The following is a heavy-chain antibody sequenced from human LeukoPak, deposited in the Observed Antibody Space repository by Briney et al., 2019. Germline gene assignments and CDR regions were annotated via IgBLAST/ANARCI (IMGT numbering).Heavy chain of an antibody. CDR2: INPNSGGT. V-gene: IGHV1-2*02. D-gene: IGHD3-3*01. Sequence: ASVKVSGKASGYTFTGYYMHWVRQAPGQGLEWMGWINPNSGGTNYAQKFQGRVTMTRDTSISTAYMELSRLRSDDTAVYYCARAKGHYDFWSGYSYNWFDPWGQGTLVTVSS. CDR3: ARAKGHYDFWSGYSYNWFDP. J-gene: IGHJ5*02. CDR1: GYTFTGYY.